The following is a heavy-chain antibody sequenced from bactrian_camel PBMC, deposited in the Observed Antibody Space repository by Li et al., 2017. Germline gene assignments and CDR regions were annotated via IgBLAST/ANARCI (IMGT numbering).Heavy chain of an antibody. CDR2: IWTADHTT. Sequence: VQLVESGGGSSQSGGSLRLSCEASGYTYDSYCMAWFRQAPGKEREGVANIWTADHTTYYADSVRGRFTISQDNAKNTVYLQMNSLKPEDTAMYYCAARGPYCYTKLSVADFTYWGQGTQVTVS. D-gene: IGHD2*01. CDR3: AARGPYCYTKLSVADFTY. CDR1: GYTYDSYC. V-gene: IGHV3S63*01. J-gene: IGHJ6*01.